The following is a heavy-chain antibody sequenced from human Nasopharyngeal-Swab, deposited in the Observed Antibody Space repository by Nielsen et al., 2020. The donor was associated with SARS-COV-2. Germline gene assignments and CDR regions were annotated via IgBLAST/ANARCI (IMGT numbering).Heavy chain of an antibody. J-gene: IGHJ6*02. CDR2: IYYSGST. CDR1: GCSVSSGSYY. CDR3: ARVSWDGYYYYYGLDV. V-gene: IGHV4-61*01. Sequence: SETLSLTCTVSGCSVSSGSYYWSWIRQPPGKGLEWIGYIYYSGSTNYNPSVKSRVTISVETSKNQFSLKLSSVTAADTAVYYCARVSWDGYYYYYGLDVWGQGTTVTVSS. D-gene: IGHD5-24*01.